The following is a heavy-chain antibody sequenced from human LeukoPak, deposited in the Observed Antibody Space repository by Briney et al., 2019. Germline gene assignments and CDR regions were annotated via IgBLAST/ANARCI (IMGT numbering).Heavy chain of an antibody. J-gene: IGHJ6*03. CDR2: IYHSGST. Sequence: SETLSLTCTVSGGSISSGGYYWSWIRQPPGKGLEWIGYIYHSGSTYYNPSLKSRVTISVDRSKNQFSLKLSSVTAADTAVYYCALSSAEQVGATHYYYYYMDVWGKGTTVTVSS. CDR1: GGSISSGGYY. D-gene: IGHD1-26*01. V-gene: IGHV4-30-2*01. CDR3: ALSSAEQVGATHYYYYYMDV.